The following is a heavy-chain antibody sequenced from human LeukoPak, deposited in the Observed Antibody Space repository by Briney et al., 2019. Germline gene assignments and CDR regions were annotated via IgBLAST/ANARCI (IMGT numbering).Heavy chain of an antibody. CDR2: IIPILGTA. J-gene: IGHJ4*02. Sequence: SVKVSCKASGGTFSSYAISWVRQAPGQGLEWMGRIIPILGTANYAQKFQGRVTITADKSTSTAYMELSSLRSEDTAVYYCARGHCGGDCIDGAFDYWGQGTLVTVSS. V-gene: IGHV1-69*04. CDR1: GGTFSSYA. D-gene: IGHD2-21*02. CDR3: ARGHCGGDCIDGAFDY.